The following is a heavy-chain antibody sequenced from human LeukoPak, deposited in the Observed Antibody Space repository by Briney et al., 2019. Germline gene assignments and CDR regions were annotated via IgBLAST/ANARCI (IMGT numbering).Heavy chain of an antibody. V-gene: IGHV1-8*01. J-gene: IGHJ4*02. CDR3: AVYGSGSYPFDY. Sequence: GASVKVSCKASGYTFTSYDINWVRQATGQGLEWMGWMNPNSGNTGYAQKFQGRVTMTRNTSISTAYMELSSLRSEDTAVYYCAVYGSGSYPFDYWGQGTLVTVSS. CDR2: MNPNSGNT. D-gene: IGHD3-10*01. CDR1: GYTFTSYD.